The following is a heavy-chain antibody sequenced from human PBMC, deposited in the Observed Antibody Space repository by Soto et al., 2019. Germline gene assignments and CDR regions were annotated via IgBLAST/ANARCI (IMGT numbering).Heavy chain of an antibody. J-gene: IGHJ5*02. D-gene: IGHD2-15*01. CDR1: GYTFTSYG. V-gene: IGHV1-18*01. CDR3: ARATLVVAATVDWFDP. CDR2: ISAYNGNT. Sequence: ASVKVSCKASGYTFTSYGISWVRQAPGQGLEWMGWISAYNGNTNYAQKLQGRVAMTTDTSTSTAYMELRSLRSDDTAVYYCARATLVVAATVDWFDPWGQGTLVTVSS.